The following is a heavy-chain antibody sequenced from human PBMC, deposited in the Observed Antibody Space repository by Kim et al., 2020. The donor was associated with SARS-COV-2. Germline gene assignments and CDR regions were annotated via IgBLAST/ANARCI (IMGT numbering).Heavy chain of an antibody. Sequence: SETLSLTCTVSGGSISSSSYYWGWIRQPPGKGLEWIGTIYYSGSTYYNPSLKSRVTISVDTSKNQFSLKLSSVTAADTAIYYCARDPTRWLQFHFDNWGQGTLVTVSS. CDR3: ARDPTRWLQFHFDN. D-gene: IGHD5-12*01. J-gene: IGHJ4*02. V-gene: IGHV4-39*07. CDR2: IYYSGST. CDR1: GGSISSSSYY.